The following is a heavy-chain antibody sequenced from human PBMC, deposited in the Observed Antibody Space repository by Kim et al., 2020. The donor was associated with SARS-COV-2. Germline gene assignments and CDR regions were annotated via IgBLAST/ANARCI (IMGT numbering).Heavy chain of an antibody. CDR2: IYYSGST. CDR3: ARDGRGGDYWRYYYYGMDV. CDR1: GGSISSYY. D-gene: IGHD4-17*01. V-gene: IGHV4-59*13. J-gene: IGHJ6*01. Sequence: SETLSLTCTVSGGSISSYYWSWIRQPPGKGLEWIGYIYYSGSTNYNPSLKSRVTISVDTSKNQFSLKLSSLTAADTAVYYCARDGRGGDYWRYYYYGMDV.